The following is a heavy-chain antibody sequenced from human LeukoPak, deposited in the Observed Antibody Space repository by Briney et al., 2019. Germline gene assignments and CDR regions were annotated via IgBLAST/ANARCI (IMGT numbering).Heavy chain of an antibody. J-gene: IGHJ4*02. V-gene: IGHV3-21*01. CDR3: ARDLSAGYSGYDSDYYFDY. Sequence: PGGSLTLSCPASGSTFSSKSMNWVRQAPGKGLEWVSSIISSSSYIYYADSVKGRFTISRDNAKNSLYLQMNSLRAEDTAVYYCARDLSAGYSGYDSDYYFDYWGQGTLVTVSS. D-gene: IGHD5-12*01. CDR2: IISSSSYI. CDR1: GSTFSSKS.